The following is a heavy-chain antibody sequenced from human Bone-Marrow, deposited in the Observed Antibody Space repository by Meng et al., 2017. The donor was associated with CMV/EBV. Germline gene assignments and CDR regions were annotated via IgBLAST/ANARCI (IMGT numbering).Heavy chain of an antibody. V-gene: IGHV1-69*06. J-gene: IGHJ5*02. D-gene: IGHD5-18*01. Sequence: KASGGTFSSYAIGWVRQAPGQGLEWMGGIIPIFGTANYAQKFQGRVTITADKSTSTAYMELSSLRSEDTAVYYCARVGSYGYGNWFDPWGQGTLVTVSS. CDR1: GGTFSSYA. CDR3: ARVGSYGYGNWFDP. CDR2: IIPIFGTA.